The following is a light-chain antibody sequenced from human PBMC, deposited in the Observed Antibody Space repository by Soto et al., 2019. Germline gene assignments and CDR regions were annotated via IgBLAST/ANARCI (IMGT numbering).Light chain of an antibody. Sequence: IQMTQSPSSVSASVGYRVTITCRASQTISSWLDWYQQKXGKAPKLLIYKASTLKSGVPSRFRGSGSGTEFTLTISSLQPDDFATYYCQHYNSYSEAFGQGTKVDIK. CDR3: QHYNSYSEA. CDR1: QTISSW. CDR2: KAS. V-gene: IGKV1-5*03. J-gene: IGKJ1*01.